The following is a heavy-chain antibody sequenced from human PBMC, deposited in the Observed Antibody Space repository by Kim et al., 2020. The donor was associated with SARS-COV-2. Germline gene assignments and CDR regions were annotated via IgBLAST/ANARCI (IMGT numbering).Heavy chain of an antibody. J-gene: IGHJ4*02. CDR2: ISRSGSTI. CDR3: ARDSLTTVMTPFY. Sequence: GGSLRLSCAASGFTFSSYEMNWVRQAPGKGLEWVSYISRSGSTIYYADSVKGRFTISRDNAKNSLYLHMSSLRAEDTAVYYCARDSLTTVMTPFYWGQGTLVTVSS. D-gene: IGHD4-17*01. V-gene: IGHV3-48*03. CDR1: GFTFSSYE.